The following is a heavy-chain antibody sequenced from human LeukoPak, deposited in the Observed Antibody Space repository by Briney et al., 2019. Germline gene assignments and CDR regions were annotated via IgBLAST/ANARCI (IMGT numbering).Heavy chain of an antibody. CDR3: ARGGRGRN. D-gene: IGHD1-14*01. Sequence: PSETLSLTCTVSGGSISSYYWSWIRQPPGKGLEWIGYIYTSGSTNYNPSLKSRVTISVDTSKNQFSLKLSSVTAADTAVYYCARGGRGRNWGQGTLVTVSS. J-gene: IGHJ4*02. CDR2: IYTSGST. CDR1: GGSISSYY. V-gene: IGHV4-4*09.